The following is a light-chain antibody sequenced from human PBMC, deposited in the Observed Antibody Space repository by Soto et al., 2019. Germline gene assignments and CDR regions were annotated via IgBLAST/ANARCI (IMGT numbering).Light chain of an antibody. CDR3: HQRQYWPPTT. CDR1: QGIRSA. J-gene: IGKJ5*01. CDR2: AAS. Sequence: AIQVTQSPSSLSASVGDRVTITCRTSQGIRSALGWYQQKPGKVPKLLIYAASTLQSGVPSRFSGSGSGRDFTLTISSLEPEDFAVYYCHQRQYWPPTTFGQGTRLEIK. V-gene: IGKV1-6*01.